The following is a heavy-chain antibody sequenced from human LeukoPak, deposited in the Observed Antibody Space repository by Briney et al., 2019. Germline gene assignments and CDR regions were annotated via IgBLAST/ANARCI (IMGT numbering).Heavy chain of an antibody. CDR2: ISSSSSYI. J-gene: IGHJ6*02. V-gene: IGHV3-21*01. CDR1: GFTFSSYS. Sequence: PGGSLRLSCAASGFTFSSYSMNWVRQAPGKGLEWVSSISSSSSYIYCADSVKGRFTISRDNAKNSLYLQMNSLRAEDTAVYYCAKNYYYYYGMDVWGQGTTVTVSS. CDR3: AKNYYYYYGMDV.